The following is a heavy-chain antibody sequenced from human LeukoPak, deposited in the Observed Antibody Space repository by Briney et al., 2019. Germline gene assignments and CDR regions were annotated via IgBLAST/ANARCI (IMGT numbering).Heavy chain of an antibody. D-gene: IGHD6-6*01. CDR2: IYTSGST. CDR1: GGSISSYY. CDR3: ARERRGGRQQLGGTGFDP. V-gene: IGHV4-4*07. Sequence: SETLSLTCTVSGGSISSYYWSWIRQPAGKGLEWIGRIYTSGSTNYNPSLKSRVTMSVDTSKNQFSLKLSSVTAADTAMYYCARERRGGRQQLGGTGFDPWGQGTLVTVSS. J-gene: IGHJ5*02.